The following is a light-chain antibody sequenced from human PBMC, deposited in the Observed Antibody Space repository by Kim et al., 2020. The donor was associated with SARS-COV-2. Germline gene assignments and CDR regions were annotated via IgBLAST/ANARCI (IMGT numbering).Light chain of an antibody. J-gene: IGKJ5*01. CDR2: GAS. CDR1: QEIRND. Sequence: VGDTATTTCGGRQEIRNDVWCYKQNPGRAPTRLFYGASSLYSVVPPRFSGSGSGTEFTLTISSVQPEDFVHYFCLKNSTYPITSGQGTRLEIK. V-gene: IGKV1-17*01. CDR3: LKNSTYPIT.